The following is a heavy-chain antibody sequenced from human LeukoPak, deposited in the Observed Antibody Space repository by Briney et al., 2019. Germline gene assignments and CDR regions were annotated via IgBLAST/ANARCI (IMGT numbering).Heavy chain of an antibody. D-gene: IGHD2-2*01. CDR1: GCSFTTYW. CDR3: ARRQGCSSTSCPLDY. Sequence: GESLKISCKGSGCSFTTYWIGWVRQMPGKGLEWMGIIYPGDSDIRYSPSFQGQVTMSVDKSISTAYLQWTSLKASDTAMYYCARRQGCSSTSCPLDYWGQGTLVTVSS. V-gene: IGHV5-51*01. CDR2: IYPGDSDI. J-gene: IGHJ4*02.